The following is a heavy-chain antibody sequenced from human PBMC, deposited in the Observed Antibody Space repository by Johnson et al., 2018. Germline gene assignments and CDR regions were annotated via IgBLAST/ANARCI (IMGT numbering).Heavy chain of an antibody. J-gene: IGHJ3*02. Sequence: QVQESGPGLVKPSETLSLTCTVSGGSISNSFWSWIRQPPGKRLEWIGHIYYNGNTNYNPSLKSRVTISEATSKNQFSLKLSSVTAADTAVYYCARGSSSSSDAFDIWGQGTMVTVSS. CDR3: ARGSSSSSDAFDI. CDR2: IYYNGNT. CDR1: GGSISNSF. V-gene: IGHV4-59*01. D-gene: IGHD6-13*01.